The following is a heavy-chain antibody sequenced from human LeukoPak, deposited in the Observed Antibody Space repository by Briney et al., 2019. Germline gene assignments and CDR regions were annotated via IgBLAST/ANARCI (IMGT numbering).Heavy chain of an antibody. CDR3: ASPRIPFSVTVVTPFEF. D-gene: IGHD2-21*01. Sequence: PGGSLRLSCTASGITLNNYAMHWVRQAPGKGLEWVALISDDGHNKFYGDSVKGRFTISRDNSKSVLYLELDSLRPEDTAMYYCASPRIPFSVTVVTPFEFWGQGTLVIVSS. V-gene: IGHV3-30-3*01. CDR2: ISDDGHNK. CDR1: GITLNNYA. J-gene: IGHJ4*02.